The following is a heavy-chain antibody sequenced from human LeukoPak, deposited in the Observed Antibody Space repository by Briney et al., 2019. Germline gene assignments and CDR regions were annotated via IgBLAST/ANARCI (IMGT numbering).Heavy chain of an antibody. J-gene: IGHJ6*02. D-gene: IGHD6-6*01. CDR3: ARRRSIAARRYGMDV. V-gene: IGHV1-18*01. Sequence: ASVKVSCKASGYTFTSYGISWVRQAPGQGLEWMGWISTQSGNTNYAQKVQGRLTLTTDRPTNTAYMELRSLRSDDTAVYYCARRRSIAARRYGMDVWGQGTTVTVSS. CDR2: ISTQSGNT. CDR1: GYTFTSYG.